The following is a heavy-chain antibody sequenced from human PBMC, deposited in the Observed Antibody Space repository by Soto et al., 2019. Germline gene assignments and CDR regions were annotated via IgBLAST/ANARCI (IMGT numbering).Heavy chain of an antibody. J-gene: IGHJ4*02. Sequence: QVQLVQSGAEVKKPGASVKVSCKASGYTFTGYYMHWVRQAPGQGLEWMGWINPNSGGTNYAQKFQGRVTMTRDTSISTAYMEMSRLRPDDTAVYYCARLVVAAPIASYYFDYWGQGTLVTVSS. CDR1: GYTFTGYY. CDR2: INPNSGGT. D-gene: IGHD2-15*01. V-gene: IGHV1-2*02. CDR3: ARLVVAAPIASYYFDY.